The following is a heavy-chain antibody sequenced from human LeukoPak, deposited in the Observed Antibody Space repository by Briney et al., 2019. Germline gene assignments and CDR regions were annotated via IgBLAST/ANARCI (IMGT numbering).Heavy chain of an antibody. CDR1: GFTFNLHW. Sequence: GGSLRLSCVASGFTFNLHWMSWVRQAPGKGLEWVANINQDGSEKYYLDSVRGRFTISRDKAKNLLYLQMNSLRAEDTAVYYCARTDSGVIMLYTIRSAFWGQGTLVTVSS. CDR3: ARTDSGVIMLYTIRSAF. V-gene: IGHV3-7*01. CDR2: INQDGSEK. J-gene: IGHJ4*02. D-gene: IGHD2-8*01.